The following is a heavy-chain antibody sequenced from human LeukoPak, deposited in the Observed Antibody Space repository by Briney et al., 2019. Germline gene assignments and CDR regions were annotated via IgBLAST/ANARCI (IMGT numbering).Heavy chain of an antibody. CDR3: ASEYCSSTSCYFDY. Sequence: PSETLSLTCTVSGGSLSSYYWSWIRQPPGKGLEWIGYGFYTGSTNYNPSLKSRVTTSVDTSNNQFSLKLSSVTAADTAVYYCASEYCSSTSCYFDYWGQGNLVTVSS. J-gene: IGHJ4*02. CDR2: GFYTGST. CDR1: GGSLSSYY. D-gene: IGHD2-2*01. V-gene: IGHV4-59*01.